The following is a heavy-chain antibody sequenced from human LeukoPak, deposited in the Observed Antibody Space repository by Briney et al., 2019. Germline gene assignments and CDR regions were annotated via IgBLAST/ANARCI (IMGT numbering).Heavy chain of an antibody. J-gene: IGHJ4*02. V-gene: IGHV3-64D*06. Sequence: GGSLRLSCSVSGFSFSTYAMHWVRQAPGKGLEHVSGISNQGITTYYADSVKGRFTISRDNSKNTLYLQMNSLRGEDTAVYYCAKDLSGSFDYWGQGTLVTVSS. CDR1: GFSFSTYA. CDR3: AKDLSGSFDY. CDR2: ISNQGITT. D-gene: IGHD2/OR15-2a*01.